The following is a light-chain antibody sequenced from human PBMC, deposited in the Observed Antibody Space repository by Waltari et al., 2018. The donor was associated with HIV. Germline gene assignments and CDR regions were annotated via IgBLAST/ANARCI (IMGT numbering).Light chain of an antibody. J-gene: IGKJ3*01. CDR1: QSPLHSNGYNY. V-gene: IGKV2-28*01. Sequence: DIVMTQSTLSLPVTPGEPASISCRPSQSPLHSNGYNYLDWYLQKPGHSPQLLIYLGSNRASGVPDRFSGSGSGTDFTLKISRVEAEDVGVYYCMQALQTPTFGPGTKVDIK. CDR3: MQALQTPT. CDR2: LGS.